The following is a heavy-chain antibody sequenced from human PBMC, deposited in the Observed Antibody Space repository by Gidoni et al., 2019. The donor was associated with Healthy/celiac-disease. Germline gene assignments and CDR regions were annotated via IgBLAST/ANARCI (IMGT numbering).Heavy chain of an antibody. CDR2: SGSSGSTI. Sequence: VQLVESGGGLVKPGGSLRLSCAAAGFTLRDYYMSWIRQAPGKGLGWVSYSGSSGSTIYYADSVKGRFTSSRDNAKNSLYLQMNSLRAEDTAVYYCARAGEPYYYYYYGMDVWGQGTTVTVSS. J-gene: IGHJ6*02. CDR3: ARAGEPYYYYYYGMDV. D-gene: IGHD3-16*01. CDR1: GFTLRDYY. V-gene: IGHV3-11*01.